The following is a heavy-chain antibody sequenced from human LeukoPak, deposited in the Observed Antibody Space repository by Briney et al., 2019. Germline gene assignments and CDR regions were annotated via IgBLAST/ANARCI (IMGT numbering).Heavy chain of an antibody. D-gene: IGHD6-19*01. Sequence: GGSLRLSCAASGFTFSSYEMNWVRQAPGKGLEWISYITTSGTTLDYADSVKGRFTISRDNAKNSLYLQMNSLRAEDTAVYYCARPYSSGWDNWFDPWGQGTLVTVSS. CDR2: ITTSGTTL. V-gene: IGHV3-48*03. CDR3: ARPYSSGWDNWFDP. J-gene: IGHJ5*02. CDR1: GFTFSSYE.